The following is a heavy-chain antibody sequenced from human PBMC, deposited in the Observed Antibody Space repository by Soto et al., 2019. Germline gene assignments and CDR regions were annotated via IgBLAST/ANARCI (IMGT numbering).Heavy chain of an antibody. V-gene: IGHV1-24*01. CDR2: FDYEDGER. CDR1: GYTLSELS. J-gene: IGHJ6*02. D-gene: IGHD3-16*01. Sequence: QVQLEQSGTEVKKAGASVKVPCRVSGYTLSELSMHWVRQAPGKGLEWMGNFDYEDGERTYAQKCQGSVTKTADIPRDAANIELSTQRTEETAVYFFRSARLGEAARNFFFKYLLYVWGQGTTVTVSS. CDR3: RSARLGEAARNFFFKYLLYV.